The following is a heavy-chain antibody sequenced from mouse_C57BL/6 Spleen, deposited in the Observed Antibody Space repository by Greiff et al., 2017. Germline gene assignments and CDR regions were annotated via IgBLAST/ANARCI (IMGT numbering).Heavy chain of an antibody. CDR3: ARSWAGYWYFDV. V-gene: IGHV1-69*01. Sequence: QVQLQQSGAELVMPGASVKLSCKASGYTFTSYWMHWVKQRPGQGLEWIGEIDPSDSYTNYNQKFKGKSTLTVDKSSSTAYMQLSSLTSEDSAVYYCARSWAGYWYFDVWGTGTTVTVSS. J-gene: IGHJ1*03. CDR1: GYTFTSYW. D-gene: IGHD3-3*01. CDR2: IDPSDSYT.